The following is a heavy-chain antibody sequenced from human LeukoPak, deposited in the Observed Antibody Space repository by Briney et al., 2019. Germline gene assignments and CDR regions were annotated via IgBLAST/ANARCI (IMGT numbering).Heavy chain of an antibody. V-gene: IGHV4-39*07. CDR2: IYHSGST. J-gene: IGHJ3*02. Sequence: PSETLSLTCTVSGGSISSSSYYWGWIRQPPGKGLEWIEEIYHSGSTNYSPSLKSRVTISVDKSKNQFSLKLSSVTAADTAVYYCARKQDTAMGYPYGYDAFDIWGQGTMVAVSS. D-gene: IGHD5-18*01. CDR3: ARKQDTAMGYPYGYDAFDI. CDR1: GGSISSSSYY.